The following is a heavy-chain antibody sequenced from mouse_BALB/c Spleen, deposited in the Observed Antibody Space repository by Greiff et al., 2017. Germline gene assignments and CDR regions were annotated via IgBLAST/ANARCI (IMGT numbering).Heavy chain of an antibody. CDR3: ARSAVPSYWYFDV. CDR2: INPSTGYT. Sequence: VQLQQSGAELAKPGASVKMSCKASGYTFTSYWMHWVKQRPGQGLEWIGYINPSTGYTEYNQKFKDKATLTADKSSSTAYMQLSSLTSEDSAVYYCARSAVPSYWYFDVWGAGTTVTVSS. J-gene: IGHJ1*01. D-gene: IGHD6-1*01. V-gene: IGHV1-7*01. CDR1: GYTFTSYW.